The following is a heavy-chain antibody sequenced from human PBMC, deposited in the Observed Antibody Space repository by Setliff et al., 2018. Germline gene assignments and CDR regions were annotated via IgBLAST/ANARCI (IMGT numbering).Heavy chain of an antibody. D-gene: IGHD3-3*01. Sequence: GASVKVSCKASGDTFSTNVLSWVRQAPGQGLEWMGGIIPIFGTANYAQKFQGRVTITRDTSASTAYMELSSLRSEDTAVYYCARDRVPPLFGVGSYYYMDVWGKGTTVTVSS. J-gene: IGHJ6*03. CDR3: ARDRVPPLFGVGSYYYMDV. CDR1: GDTFSTNV. V-gene: IGHV1-69*05. CDR2: IIPIFGTA.